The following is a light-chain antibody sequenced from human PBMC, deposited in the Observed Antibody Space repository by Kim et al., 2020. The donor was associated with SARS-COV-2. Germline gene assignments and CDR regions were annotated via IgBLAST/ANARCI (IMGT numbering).Light chain of an antibody. V-gene: IGLV7-43*01. CDR2: STN. CDR3: LLYYGGAWV. CDR1: TGAVTSGHY. Sequence: PGVTVTLTCASRTGAVTSGHYPNWVQQKPGQAPRALIYSTNNKHSWTPARFSGSLLGGKTALTLSGVQPEDEAEYYCLLYYGGAWVFGGGTQLTVL. J-gene: IGLJ3*02.